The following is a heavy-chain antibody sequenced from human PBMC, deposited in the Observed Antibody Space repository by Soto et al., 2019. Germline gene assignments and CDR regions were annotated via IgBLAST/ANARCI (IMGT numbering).Heavy chain of an antibody. CDR1: GFTLSDFA. CDR2: FTAAGRNT. J-gene: IGHJ5*02. D-gene: IGHD1-1*01. Sequence: PGGSMRLSCAASGFTLSDFAMSCVRKAPGKGLEWVSTFTAAGRNTFYADSVKGRFTISRDNSKSTLYLHVNSLRVDDTAVYYCVKKRGEASRSPSMFATTAPW. CDR3: VKKRGEASRSPSMFATTAP. V-gene: IGHV3-23*01.